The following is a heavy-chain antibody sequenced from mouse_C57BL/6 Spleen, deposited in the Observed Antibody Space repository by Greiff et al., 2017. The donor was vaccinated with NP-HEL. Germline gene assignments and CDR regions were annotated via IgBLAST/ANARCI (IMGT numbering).Heavy chain of an antibody. D-gene: IGHD1-1*01. CDR3: AREIYYGFDY. Sequence: QVQLQQPGAELVRPGTSVKLSCKASGYTFTSYWMHWVKQRPGQGLEWIGVIDPSDSYTNYNQKFKGKATLTVDPSSSTAYMQLSSLTSEDSAVYYCAREIYYGFDYWGQGTTLTVSS. J-gene: IGHJ2*01. V-gene: IGHV1-59*01. CDR2: IDPSDSYT. CDR1: GYTFTSYW.